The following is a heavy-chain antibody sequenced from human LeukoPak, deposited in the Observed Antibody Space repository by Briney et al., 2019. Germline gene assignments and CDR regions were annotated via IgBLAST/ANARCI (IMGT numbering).Heavy chain of an antibody. D-gene: IGHD1-1*01. Sequence: SVKVSCKASGGTFSSYAISWVRQAPGQGLEWMGGIIPIFGTANYAQKFQGRVTITTDESTSTAYMELSSLRSEDTAVYYCARDRGIDNWNYNWFDPWGQGAPVTVSS. J-gene: IGHJ5*02. CDR3: ARDRGIDNWNYNWFDP. V-gene: IGHV1-69*05. CDR2: IIPIFGTA. CDR1: GGTFSSYA.